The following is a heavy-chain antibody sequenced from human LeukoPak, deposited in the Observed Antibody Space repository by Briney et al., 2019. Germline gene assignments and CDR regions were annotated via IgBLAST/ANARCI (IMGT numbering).Heavy chain of an antibody. CDR1: GFTFNNYA. J-gene: IGHJ5*02. V-gene: IGHV3-72*01. CDR2: IRNAGDGYTT. CDR3: VRNHRHWFDP. Sequence: GGSLRLSCAVSGFTFNNYAMSWVRQAPGQGPELIGHIRNAGDGYTTEYAASVKGRFTVSRDDSKNSLYLQMNSLKPEDTAVYYCVRNHRHWFDPWGQGTLVTVSS.